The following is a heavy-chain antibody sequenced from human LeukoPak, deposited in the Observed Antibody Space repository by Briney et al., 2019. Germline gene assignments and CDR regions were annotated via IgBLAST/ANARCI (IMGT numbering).Heavy chain of an antibody. D-gene: IGHD3-10*01. J-gene: IGHJ2*01. V-gene: IGHV3-66*01. CDR3: ARDRACYGSGSYSWDYDL. CDR1: GFDFSNNY. CDR2: IYCGGNQ. Sequence: PGGSLRLSCAASGFDFSNNYMSWVRQAPGKGLEWVAIIYCGGNQYYADSVKGRFTLSRDISSDTLYLHIDSLRVEDTAVYYCARDRACYGSGSYSWDYDLWGRGTLVTVSS.